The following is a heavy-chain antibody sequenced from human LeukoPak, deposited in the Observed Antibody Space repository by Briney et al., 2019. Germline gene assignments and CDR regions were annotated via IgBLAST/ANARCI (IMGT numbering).Heavy chain of an antibody. CDR1: GFTFSSYG. V-gene: IGHV3-48*01. CDR2: ISSSSSTI. J-gene: IGHJ6*03. D-gene: IGHD2/OR15-2a*01. Sequence: GGSLRLSCAASGFTFSSYGMNWVRQAPGKGLEWVSYISSSSSTIYYADSVQGRFTISRDNSQNTLYLQMDSLRVEDTAVYYCARVSKPGWYDYYYMDVWGKGTTVTVSS. CDR3: ARVSKPGWYDYYYMDV.